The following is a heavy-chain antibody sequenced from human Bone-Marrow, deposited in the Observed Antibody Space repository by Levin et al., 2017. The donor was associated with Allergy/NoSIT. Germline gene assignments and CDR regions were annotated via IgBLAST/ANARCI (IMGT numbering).Heavy chain of an antibody. CDR3: AKSLPDEEPADFLSGSPFDF. CDR2: ISGTGDNT. V-gene: IGHV3-23*01. D-gene: IGHD3-3*01. Sequence: GGSLRLSCAASGFIFNNDAMNWVRQAPGKGLEWLSSISGTGDNTFYADSVKGRFTMSRDNSENTVFLQMNDLRVEDTAVYYCAKSLPDEEPADFLSGSPFDFWGQGTLLTVSS. J-gene: IGHJ4*02. CDR1: GFIFNNDA.